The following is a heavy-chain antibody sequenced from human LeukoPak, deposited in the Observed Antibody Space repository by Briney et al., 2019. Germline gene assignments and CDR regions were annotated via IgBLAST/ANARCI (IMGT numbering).Heavy chain of an antibody. J-gene: IGHJ3*02. V-gene: IGHV1-2*02. CDR3: ASTPMYYDFWSGYQGDAFDI. Sequence: ASVKVSCKASGYTFTGYYMHWVRQAPGQGLEWMGWINPNSGGTNYAQKFQGRVTMTRDTSISTAYMELSRLRSDDTAVYYCASTPMYYDFWSGYQGDAFDIWGQGTMVTVSS. D-gene: IGHD3-3*01. CDR1: GYTFTGYY. CDR2: INPNSGGT.